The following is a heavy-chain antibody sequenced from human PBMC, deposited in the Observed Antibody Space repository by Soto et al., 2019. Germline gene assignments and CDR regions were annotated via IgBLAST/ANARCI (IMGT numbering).Heavy chain of an antibody. D-gene: IGHD2-15*01. J-gene: IGHJ4*02. CDR3: ARRVGGCTGGSCYFDY. V-gene: IGHV4-39*01. CDR2: IYYSGRT. CDR1: GGSISSDSYY. Sequence: SETLSLTCTVSGGSISSDSYYWGWVRQPPGKGLEWIGSIYYSGRTWYNPSLKSRVTISVDTSKNQFSLKLSSVTAADTAVYHCARRVGGCTGGSCYFDYWGQGSLVTVSS.